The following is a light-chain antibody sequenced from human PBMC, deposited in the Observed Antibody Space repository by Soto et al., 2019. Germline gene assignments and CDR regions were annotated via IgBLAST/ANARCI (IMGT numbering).Light chain of an antibody. CDR2: DAY. CDR1: QSFRGL. J-gene: IGKJ5*01. Sequence: EVVLTQSPVTLSLSPGGRATLSCRASQSFRGLLAWYQQKPGQAPRLLIYDAYNRATGIPPRFSGSGSRTDFTLTISSLEPEDSAVYYCQQRHMWPITFGQGTRLEIK. V-gene: IGKV3-11*01. CDR3: QQRHMWPIT.